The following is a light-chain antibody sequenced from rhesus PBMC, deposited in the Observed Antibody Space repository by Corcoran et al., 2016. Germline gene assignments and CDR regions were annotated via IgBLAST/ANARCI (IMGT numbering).Light chain of an antibody. CDR2: GAA. V-gene: IGKV3-42*03. CDR3: QQFSNWLT. Sequence: EIVLTQSPATLSLSPGERATLSCRASQTISSSLAWYQQKPGQAPRPPIYGAANRATGIPDGFSGSGSGTDFTLPISSLEPEDFVVYYCQQFSNWLTFGQGTKVDI. CDR1: QTISSS. J-gene: IGKJ1*01.